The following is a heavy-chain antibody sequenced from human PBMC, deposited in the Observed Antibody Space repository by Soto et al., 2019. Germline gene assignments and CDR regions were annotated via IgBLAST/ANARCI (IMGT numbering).Heavy chain of an antibody. J-gene: IGHJ6*02. CDR1: GFTFSNAW. Sequence: VQLVESGGGLVKPGGSLRLSCAASGFTFSNAWMSWVRQAPGKGLEWVAVISYDGSNKYYADSVKGRFTISRDNSKNTLYLQMNSLRAEDTAVYYCARDRGITMVRGVPMDVWGQGTTVTVSS. CDR3: ARDRGITMVRGVPMDV. CDR2: ISYDGSNK. D-gene: IGHD3-10*01. V-gene: IGHV3-30-3*01.